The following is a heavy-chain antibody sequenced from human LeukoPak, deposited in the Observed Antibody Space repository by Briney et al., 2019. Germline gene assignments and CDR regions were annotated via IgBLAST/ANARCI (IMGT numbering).Heavy chain of an antibody. Sequence: GGSLRLSCAASGFTFSNAWMSWVRQAPGKGLEWVGRIKSKTDGGTTDYAAPVKGRFTISRDDSKNTLYLQMNSLKTEDTAVYYCTTNPVDRITMVRGVINSPDCWGREPWSPSPQ. CDR3: TTNPVDRITMVRGVINSPDC. V-gene: IGHV3-15*01. CDR2: IKSKTDGGTT. CDR1: GFTFSNAW. D-gene: IGHD3-10*01. J-gene: IGHJ4*02.